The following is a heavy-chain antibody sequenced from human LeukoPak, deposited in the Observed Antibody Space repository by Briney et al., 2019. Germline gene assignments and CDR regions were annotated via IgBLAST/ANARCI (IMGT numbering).Heavy chain of an antibody. CDR2: ISYDGSNK. D-gene: IGHD3-22*01. J-gene: IGHJ6*02. CDR1: GFTFSRKG. Sequence: GGSLRLSCAASGFTFSRKGMHWVRQAPGKGLEWVAVISYDGSNKYYADSVKGRFTISRDNSKNTLYLQMSSLRAEDTAVYYCAKDYYDSSASLELYYYYYGVDVWDQGTTVTVSS. V-gene: IGHV3-30*18. CDR3: AKDYYDSSASLELYYYYYGVDV.